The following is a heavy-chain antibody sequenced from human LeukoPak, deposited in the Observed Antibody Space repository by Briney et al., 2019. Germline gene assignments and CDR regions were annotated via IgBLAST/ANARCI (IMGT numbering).Heavy chain of an antibody. Sequence: GASVKVSCKASGYTFTGYYMHWVRQAPGQGLEWMGWINPNSGGTNYAQKFQGRVTMTRDTSISTAYMELSRLRSDDTAVYYCARAPGFGEPHDAFDIWGQGTMVTVSS. CDR2: INPNSGGT. J-gene: IGHJ3*02. CDR1: GYTFTGYY. V-gene: IGHV1-2*02. D-gene: IGHD3-10*01. CDR3: ARAPGFGEPHDAFDI.